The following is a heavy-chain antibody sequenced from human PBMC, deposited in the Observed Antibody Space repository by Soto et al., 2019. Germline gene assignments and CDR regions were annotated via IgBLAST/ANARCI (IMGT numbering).Heavy chain of an antibody. CDR3: AKRLRMVRARYYYGMDV. Sequence: QVQLVESGGGVVQPGRSLRLSCAASGFTFSSYGMHWVRQAPGKGLEWVAVISYDGSNKYYADSVKGRFTISRDNSKNTLYLQMNSLGAEDTAVYYCAKRLRMVRARYYYGMDVWGQGTTVTVSS. J-gene: IGHJ6*02. CDR2: ISYDGSNK. V-gene: IGHV3-30*18. D-gene: IGHD3-10*01. CDR1: GFTFSSYG.